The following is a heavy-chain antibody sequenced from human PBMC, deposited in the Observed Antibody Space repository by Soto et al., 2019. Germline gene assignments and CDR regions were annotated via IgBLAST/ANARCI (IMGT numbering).Heavy chain of an antibody. V-gene: IGHV3-23*01. CDR2: GSGSGGST. CDR1: GFTFSSYA. CDR3: AKGLLYDSRNYYFDF. J-gene: IGHJ4*02. Sequence: EVQLLESGGGLVQPGGSLRLSCAASGFTFSSYAMSWVRQAPGKGLEWVSAGSGSGGSTYYADSVRGRFAMSRDNSKNTLYVQMTSLGVDDTAVYYCAKGLLYDSRNYYFDFWGQGALVTVSS. D-gene: IGHD3-22*01.